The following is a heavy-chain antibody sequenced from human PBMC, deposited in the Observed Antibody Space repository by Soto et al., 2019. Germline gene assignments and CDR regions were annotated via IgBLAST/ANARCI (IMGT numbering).Heavy chain of an antibody. Sequence: QVQLQESGPGLVKPSETLSLTCTVSGGSISSYYWSWIRQPPGKGLEWIGYIYYSGSTNYNPSLKSRVTISVDTSKNQFSLKLTSVTAADTAVYYCARHRTARDYWGQGTLVTVSS. CDR3: ARHRTARDY. V-gene: IGHV4-59*08. D-gene: IGHD6-6*01. CDR1: GGSISSYY. J-gene: IGHJ4*02. CDR2: IYYSGST.